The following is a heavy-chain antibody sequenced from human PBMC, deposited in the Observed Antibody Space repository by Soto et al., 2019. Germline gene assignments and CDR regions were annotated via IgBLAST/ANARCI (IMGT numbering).Heavy chain of an antibody. Sequence: QVQLVQSGAEVKKPGASVKVSCKASGYTFTSYYMHWVRQAPGQGLESMGIINPSGGSTSYAQKFKDRVTMTRDTSTGTFYMEVSSLRSEDTAVYYCARARITMIVVAYYYGMDVWGQGTTVTVSS. CDR3: ARARITMIVVAYYYGMDV. V-gene: IGHV1-46*01. J-gene: IGHJ6*02. CDR2: INPSGGST. D-gene: IGHD3-22*01. CDR1: GYTFTSYY.